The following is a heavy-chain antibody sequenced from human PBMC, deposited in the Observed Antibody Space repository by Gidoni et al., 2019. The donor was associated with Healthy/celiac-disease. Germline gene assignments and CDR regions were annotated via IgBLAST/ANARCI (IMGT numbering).Heavy chain of an antibody. CDR1: GFSLSNARMG. V-gene: IGHV2-26*01. J-gene: IGHJ6*03. CDR3: ARSLPAEDYMDV. Sequence: QVTLKESGPVLVKPTETLTLTCTVSGFSLSNARMGVSWIRQPTGKALEWLAHIFSNDEKSYRTSLKSRLTISKDTSKSQVVLTMTNMDPVDTATYYCARSLPAEDYMDVWGKGTTVTVSS. CDR2: IFSNDEK.